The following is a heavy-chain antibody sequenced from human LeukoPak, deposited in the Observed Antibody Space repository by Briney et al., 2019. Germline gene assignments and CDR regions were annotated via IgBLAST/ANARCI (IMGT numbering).Heavy chain of an antibody. CDR2: IYSGGST. CDR3: ARDPGGPHTVKWDAFDI. CDR1: GFTVSSNY. Sequence: GGSLRLSCAASGFTVSSNYMSWVRQAPGKGQEWVSVIYSGGSTYYADSVKGRFTISRDNSKNTLYLQMNSLRAEDTAVYYCARDPGGPHTVKWDAFDIWGQGTTVTVSS. D-gene: IGHD2-2*02. V-gene: IGHV3-53*01. J-gene: IGHJ3*02.